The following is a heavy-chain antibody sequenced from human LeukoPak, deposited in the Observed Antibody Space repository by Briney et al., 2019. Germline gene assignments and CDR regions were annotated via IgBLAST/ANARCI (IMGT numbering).Heavy chain of an antibody. CDR1: GFTFSNYW. D-gene: IGHD3-22*01. J-gene: IGHJ3*02. CDR3: ARDISSGYYDAFDI. CDR2: INQDGSEK. V-gene: IGHV3-7*01. Sequence: GGSLRLSCAASGFTFSNYWMSWVRQAPGKGLEWVAHINQDGSEKYYVDSVKGRFTISRDNSKNTLYLQMNSLRAEDTAVYYCARDISSGYYDAFDIWGQGTMVTVSS.